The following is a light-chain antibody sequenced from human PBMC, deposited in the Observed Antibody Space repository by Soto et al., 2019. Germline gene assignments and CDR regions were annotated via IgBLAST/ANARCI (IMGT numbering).Light chain of an antibody. CDR1: QSVSSGN. J-gene: IGKJ1*01. V-gene: IGKV3-20*01. Sequence: IVLTQSPGTLSLSPVERGTLSCRASQSVSSGNLAWYQQKPGQAPRLLIYGASTRATGIPDRFSASGSGTDFTLTISRLEPEDFAVYYCQQYSRAPLTFGQGTKVDI. CDR2: GAS. CDR3: QQYSRAPLT.